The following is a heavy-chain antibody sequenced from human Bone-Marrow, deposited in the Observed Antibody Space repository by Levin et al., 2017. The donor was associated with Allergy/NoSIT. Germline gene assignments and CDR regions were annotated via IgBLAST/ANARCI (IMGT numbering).Heavy chain of an antibody. CDR2: IYYSGST. CDR1: GGSISSRSYC. Sequence: SQTLSLTCTVSGGSISSRSYCWGWIRQPPGKGLEWIANIYYSGSTYYNPSLKSRVTISVDTSKNQFSLKLSSVTAADTAVYYCARQTWDNWFDPWGQGTLVTVSS. CDR3: ARQTWDNWFDP. J-gene: IGHJ5*02. V-gene: IGHV4-39*01.